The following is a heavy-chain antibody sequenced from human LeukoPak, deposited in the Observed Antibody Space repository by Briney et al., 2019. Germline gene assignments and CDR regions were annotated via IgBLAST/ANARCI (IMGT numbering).Heavy chain of an antibody. D-gene: IGHD6-19*01. Sequence: GGSLRLSCAASGFTFSSYAMHWVRQAPGKGLECVAFISDDGTNTYNADSVKGRFTISRVNSKNTLYLQMDSLRAEDTALYYCARSSSSGYAYYFDYWGQGTLVTVSS. J-gene: IGHJ4*02. V-gene: IGHV3-30*04. CDR2: ISDDGTNT. CDR1: GFTFSSYA. CDR3: ARSSSSGYAYYFDY.